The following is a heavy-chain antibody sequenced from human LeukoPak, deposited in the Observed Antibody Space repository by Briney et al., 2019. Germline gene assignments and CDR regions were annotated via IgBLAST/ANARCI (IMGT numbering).Heavy chain of an antibody. Sequence: GGSLRLACATSGFNLNAYSMHWVRQAAGKGLEWVSFIRGAATTNYADSVKGRFTVSSDNSKNSLYLQMNSLRPEDSGLYYCAKERDGHKDGLAHWGRGTLVTVSS. CDR3: AKERDGHKDGLAH. D-gene: IGHD5-24*01. CDR1: GFNLNAYS. J-gene: IGHJ4*02. CDR2: IRGAATT. V-gene: IGHV3-43*01.